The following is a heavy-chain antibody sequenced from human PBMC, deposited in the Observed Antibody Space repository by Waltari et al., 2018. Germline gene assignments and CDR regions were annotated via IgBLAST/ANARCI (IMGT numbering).Heavy chain of an antibody. V-gene: IGHV1-2*02. CDR1: GYTFTANY. J-gene: IGHJ4*02. Sequence: QVQLVQSGAEVKRPGASVKVSCKASGYTFTANYVHWVRQAPGQGLEWMGWIHPNSCATDYAQQFQGRVTMTLDTSISTLYMELSRLGSDDTAVYYCARAWFNSGFDYWGQGSLVTVSS. CDR2: IHPNSCAT. CDR3: ARAWFNSGFDY. D-gene: IGHD3-10*01.